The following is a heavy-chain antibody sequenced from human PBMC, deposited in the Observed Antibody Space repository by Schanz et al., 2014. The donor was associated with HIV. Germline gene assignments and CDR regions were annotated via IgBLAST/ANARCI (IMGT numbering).Heavy chain of an antibody. CDR1: GFNFNNYA. V-gene: IGHV3-23*04. CDR2: ISESGGRT. D-gene: IGHD6-19*01. J-gene: IGHJ4*02. CDR3: AKDGPGIAVAGTGYFDY. Sequence: EVQLVESGGGLVQPGGSLRLSCAASGFNFNNYAMTWVRQAPGKGLEWVSSISESGGRTYYADSVQGRFTISRDNSKNTLYLQMSSLRVEDTAVYFCAKDGPGIAVAGTGYFDYWGQGTLVTVSS.